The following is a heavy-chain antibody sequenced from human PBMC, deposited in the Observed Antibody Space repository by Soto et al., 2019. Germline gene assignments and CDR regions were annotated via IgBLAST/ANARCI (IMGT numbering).Heavy chain of an antibody. CDR3: ERGKRFYDWFDP. CDR1: VVSMSSYY. J-gene: IGHJ5*02. CDR2: VYSSGGT. Sequence: SETLSLTCSFSVVSMSSYYWTWIRQPAGKGLEWIGRVYSSGGTHYNPSLKSRVTISLDTSKNQFSLRLISVTAADTAVYYCERGKRFYDWFDPWGQGTLVTVSS. D-gene: IGHD3-3*01. V-gene: IGHV4-4*07.